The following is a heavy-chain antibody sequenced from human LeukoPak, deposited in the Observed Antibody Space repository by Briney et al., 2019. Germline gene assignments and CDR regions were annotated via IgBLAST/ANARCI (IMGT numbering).Heavy chain of an antibody. J-gene: IGHJ4*02. V-gene: IGHV1-2*02. CDR3: ARSRYGSGYCSSDY. CDR1: GYTFTGYY. Sequence: ASVKVSCKASGYTFTGYYMHWVRQAPGQGLEWMGWINPNSGGTNYAEEFQGRVTMTRDTSISTAYMELSRLRSDDTAVYYCARSRYGSGYCSSDYWGQGTLVTVSS. CDR2: INPNSGGT. D-gene: IGHD3-22*01.